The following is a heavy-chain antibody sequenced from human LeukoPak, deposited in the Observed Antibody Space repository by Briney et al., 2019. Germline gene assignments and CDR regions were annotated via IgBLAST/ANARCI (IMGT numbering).Heavy chain of an antibody. V-gene: IGHV3-21*01. CDR2: ISSSSSYI. J-gene: IGHJ5*02. Sequence: PGGSLRLSCAASGFTFSSYSMNWVRQAPGKGLEWVSSISSSSSYIYYADSVKGRFTISRDNAKNSLYLQMNSLRAEDTAVYYCARDSSRSRKNWFDPWGQGTLVTVSS. CDR1: GFTFSSYS. CDR3: ARDSSRSRKNWFDP. D-gene: IGHD2-2*01.